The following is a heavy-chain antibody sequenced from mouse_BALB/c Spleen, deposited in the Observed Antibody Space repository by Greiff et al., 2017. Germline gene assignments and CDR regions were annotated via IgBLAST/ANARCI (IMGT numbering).Heavy chain of an antibody. Sequence: EVKLMESGGGLVQPGGSRKLSCAASGFTFSSFGMHWVRQAPEKGLEWVAYISSGSSTIYYADTVKGRFTISRDNPKNTLFLQMTSLRSEDTAMYYGARGQTGRGYWYFDVWGAGTTVTVSS. CDR3: ARGQTGRGYWYFDV. CDR1: GFTFSSFG. CDR2: ISSGSSTI. V-gene: IGHV5-17*02. J-gene: IGHJ1*01. D-gene: IGHD4-1*01.